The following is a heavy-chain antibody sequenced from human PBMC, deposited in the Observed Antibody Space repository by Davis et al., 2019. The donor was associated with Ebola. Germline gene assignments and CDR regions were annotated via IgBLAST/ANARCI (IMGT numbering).Heavy chain of an antibody. V-gene: IGHV3-23*01. Sequence: GESLKISCAASGFTFSSYAMSWVRQAPGKGLEWVSAISGSGGSTYYADSVKGRFTISRHNSKNTLYLQMNSLRAEDTAVYYCTRLIDFWIWGQGTLVTVSS. CDR2: ISGSGGST. J-gene: IGHJ4*02. D-gene: IGHD3-3*01. CDR1: GFTFSSYA. CDR3: TRLIDFWI.